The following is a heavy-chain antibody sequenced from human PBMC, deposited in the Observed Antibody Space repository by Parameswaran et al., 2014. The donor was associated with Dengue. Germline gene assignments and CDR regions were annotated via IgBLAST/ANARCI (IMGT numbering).Heavy chain of an antibody. CDR1: GFTFSSYW. CDR2: IKQDGSEK. CDR3: ARFGELRYFDWLFQRDYYYGMDV. D-gene: IGHD3-9*01. V-gene: IGHV3-7*03. Sequence: GSLRLSCAASGFTFSSYWMSWVRQAPGKGLEWVANIKQDGSEKYYVDSVKGRFTISRDNAKNSLYLQMNSLRAEDTAVYYCARFGELRYFDWLFQRDYYYGMDVWGQGTTVTVSS. J-gene: IGHJ6*02.